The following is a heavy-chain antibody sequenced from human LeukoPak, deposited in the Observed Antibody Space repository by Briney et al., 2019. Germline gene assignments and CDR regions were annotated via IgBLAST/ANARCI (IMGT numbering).Heavy chain of an antibody. D-gene: IGHD1-1*01. CDR2: IYSGVPT. V-gene: IGHV4-4*09. J-gene: IGHJ4*02. CDR3: VQTTGWPGFDY. Sequence: PSETLSLTCTTSGVSINRFYWSWVRQPPGKGLEWIGNIYSGVPTYFNPSLKSRVTISVDTSKNQFTLNPTSVTAADTAMYYCVQTTGWPGFDYWGQGILVTVSS. CDR1: GVSINRFY.